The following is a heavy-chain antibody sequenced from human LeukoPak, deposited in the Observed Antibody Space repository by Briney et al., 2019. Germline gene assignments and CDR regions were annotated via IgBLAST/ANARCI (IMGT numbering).Heavy chain of an antibody. Sequence: GGSLRLSCAASGFTFSSYAMSWVRQAPGKGLEWVSAISDNGGSTYYADSVKGRFTISRDNSKNTLYLQVNNLRAEDTAVYFCAKGTMHGGQYYYDSSGGQGTLVTVSS. CDR3: AKGTMHGGQYYYDSS. V-gene: IGHV3-23*01. D-gene: IGHD3-22*01. CDR1: GFTFSSYA. CDR2: ISDNGGST. J-gene: IGHJ4*02.